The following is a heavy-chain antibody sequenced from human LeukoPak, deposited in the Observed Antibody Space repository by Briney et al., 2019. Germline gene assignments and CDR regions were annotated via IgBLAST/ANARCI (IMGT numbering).Heavy chain of an antibody. CDR3: ARESLEWLSKYYFDY. Sequence: SETLSLTCTVSGGSISSGSYYWSWIRQPAGKGLEWIGRIYTSGSTNYNPSLKSRVTISVDTSKNQFSLKLSSVTAADTAVYYCARESLEWLSKYYFDYWGQGTLVTVSS. J-gene: IGHJ4*02. CDR2: IYTSGST. V-gene: IGHV4-61*02. CDR1: GGSISSGSYY. D-gene: IGHD3-3*01.